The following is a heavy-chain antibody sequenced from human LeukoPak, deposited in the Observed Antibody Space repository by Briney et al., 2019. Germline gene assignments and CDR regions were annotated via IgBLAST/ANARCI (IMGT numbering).Heavy chain of an antibody. CDR1: GVTSCNYW. Sequence: GGSLRLSCAVSGVTSCNYWMGWVPQAPGKGREGVANIRPAVRDKTYVASVKSRFTFSRDNGRNSLYLQMSSLRAEASAVFYCGRWRVNAGVDRWGQGTLVTVSS. CDR2: IRPAVRDK. J-gene: IGHJ5*02. V-gene: IGHV3-7*01. CDR3: GRWRVNAGVDR. D-gene: IGHD2-8*02.